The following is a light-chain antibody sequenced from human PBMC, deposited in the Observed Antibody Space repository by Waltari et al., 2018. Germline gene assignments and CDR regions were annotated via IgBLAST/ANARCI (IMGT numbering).Light chain of an antibody. CDR3: QQYNSYPWT. CDR2: WAS. J-gene: IGKJ1*01. Sequence: VVTQSPDSVAVYRGERATLYCRSSQSVFYGSKRKNYLAWYQQKLGQPPKLLIYWASSRGHVGPDRFRGSGCSTEFTLFFSSLQPDVVLTYYCQQYNSYPWTFGQGTKVEIK. CDR1: QSVFYGSKRKNY. V-gene: IGKV4-1*01.